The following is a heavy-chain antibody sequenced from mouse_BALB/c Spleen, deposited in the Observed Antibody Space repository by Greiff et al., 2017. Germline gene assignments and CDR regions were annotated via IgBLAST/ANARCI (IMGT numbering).Heavy chain of an antibody. Sequence: EVQGVESGGDLVKPGGSLKLSCAASGFTFSSYGMSWVRQTPDKRLEWVATISSGGSYTYYPDSVKGRFTMSRDNAKNTLYLQMSSLKSEDTAMYYCASDGYSYAMDYWGQGTSVTVSS. CDR3: ASDGYSYAMDY. CDR2: ISSGGSYT. CDR1: GFTFSSYG. D-gene: IGHD2-3*01. J-gene: IGHJ4*01. V-gene: IGHV5-6*01.